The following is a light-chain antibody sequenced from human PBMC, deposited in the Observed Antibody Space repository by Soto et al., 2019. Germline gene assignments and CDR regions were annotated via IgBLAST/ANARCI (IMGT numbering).Light chain of an antibody. CDR1: QSVTSNF. J-gene: IGKJ2*02. V-gene: IGKV3-20*01. CDR2: GAS. Sequence: EIVLTQSPGTLSLSAGERATLSCRASQSVTSNFLAWYQQRPGQAPRLLIYGASSRATGIPDRFSGSGSGTDFTLTISRLEPEDFAVYYCQQYGSSPLCTFGQGTKLEIK. CDR3: QQYGSSPLCT.